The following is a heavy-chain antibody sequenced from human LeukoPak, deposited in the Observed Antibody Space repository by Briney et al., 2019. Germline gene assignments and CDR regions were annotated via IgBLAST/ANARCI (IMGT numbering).Heavy chain of an antibody. J-gene: IGHJ4*02. CDR1: GGSISSSSYY. D-gene: IGHD3-10*01. V-gene: IGHV4-39*07. CDR3: ARAGEGYYGSGSFYTIDF. Sequence: SETLSLTCTVSGGSISSSSYYWGWIRQPPGKGLEWIGSIYYSGSTYYNPSLKSRVTISVDTSKNQFSLQLSSVTAADTAVYYCARAGEGYYGSGSFYTIDFWGQGTLVTVSS. CDR2: IYYSGST.